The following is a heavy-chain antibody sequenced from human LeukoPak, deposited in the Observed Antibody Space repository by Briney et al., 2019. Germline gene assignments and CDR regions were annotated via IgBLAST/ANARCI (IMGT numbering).Heavy chain of an antibody. Sequence: GGSLRLSCVASGFTFSSYSMNWVRQAPGKGLEWVSYIGSGSNVLYANSVKGRFTTSRDNVKNSLYLQMNSLRDGDTAVYFCARDDAWAFDYWGQGTLVTVSS. J-gene: IGHJ4*02. CDR2: IGSGSNV. CDR1: GFTFSSYS. D-gene: IGHD3-16*01. CDR3: ARDDAWAFDY. V-gene: IGHV3-48*02.